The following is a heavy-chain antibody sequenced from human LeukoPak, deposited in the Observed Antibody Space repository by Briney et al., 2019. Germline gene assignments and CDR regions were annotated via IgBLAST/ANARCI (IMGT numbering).Heavy chain of an antibody. CDR3: ARNGAGEGIAAAGYYYYGMDV. D-gene: IGHD6-13*01. CDR2: IIPIFGTA. Sequence: ASVKVSCKASGGTFSSYAISWVRQAPGQGLEWMGGIIPIFGTANYAQKFQGRVTITADESTSTAYMELSSLRSEDTAVYYCARNGAGEGIAAAGYYYYGMDVWGQGTTVTVSS. V-gene: IGHV1-69*13. J-gene: IGHJ6*02. CDR1: GGTFSSYA.